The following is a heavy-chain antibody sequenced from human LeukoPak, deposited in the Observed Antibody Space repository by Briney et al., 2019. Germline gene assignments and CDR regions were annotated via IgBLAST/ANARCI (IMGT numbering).Heavy chain of an antibody. CDR3: ARDGTAMDYFDY. CDR2: FYSSGST. Sequence: SETLSLTCTVSGGSISSGSYYWSWIRQPAGKGLEFIGHFYSSGSTNYNPSLKSRVSISVDTSKNQFSLEVTSVTAADTAVYYCARDGTAMDYFDYWGQGTLVTVSS. CDR1: GGSISSGSYY. J-gene: IGHJ4*02. D-gene: IGHD5-18*01. V-gene: IGHV4-61*09.